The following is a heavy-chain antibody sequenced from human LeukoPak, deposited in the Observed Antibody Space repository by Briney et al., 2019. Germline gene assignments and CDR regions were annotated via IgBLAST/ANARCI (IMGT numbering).Heavy chain of an antibody. CDR1: GFTFSDYY. CDR3: ATDGAGFDT. V-gene: IGHV3-11*01. J-gene: IGHJ5*02. CDR2: INIGGTNT. Sequence: GGSLGLSCAASGFTFSDYYMSWIRQAPGKGLEWLSYINIGGTNTHYADSVKGRFTISRDNAKKSLYLEMTNLRAEDTAVYCCATDGAGFDTWGQGVLVTVSS.